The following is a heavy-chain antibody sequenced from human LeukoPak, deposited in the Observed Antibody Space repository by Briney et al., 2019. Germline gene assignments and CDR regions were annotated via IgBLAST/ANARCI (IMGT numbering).Heavy chain of an antibody. V-gene: IGHV4-59*01. CDR3: ARMDYDYVWGSYPGYYFDY. D-gene: IGHD3-16*02. Sequence: PSETLSLTCTVSGGSISSYYWSWIRQPPGKGLEWIGYIYYSGSTNYNPSLKSRVTIPVDTSKNQFSLKLSSVTAADTAVYYCARMDYDYVWGSYPGYYFDYWGQGTLVTVSS. CDR1: GGSISSYY. J-gene: IGHJ4*02. CDR2: IYYSGST.